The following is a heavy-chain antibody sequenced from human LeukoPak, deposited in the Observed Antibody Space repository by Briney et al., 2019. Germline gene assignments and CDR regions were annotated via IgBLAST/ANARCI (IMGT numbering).Heavy chain of an antibody. J-gene: IGHJ5*02. V-gene: IGHV4-30-2*03. CDR1: GGSISSGGYS. D-gene: IGHD2-21*02. Sequence: SETLSLTCAVSGGSISSGGYSWSWIRQPPGKGLEWIGYIYHSGSTYYNPSLKSRVTISVDTSKNQFSLKLSSVTAADTAVYYCARLYCGGDCYPNPWGQGTLVTVSS. CDR3: ARLYCGGDCYPNP. CDR2: IYHSGST.